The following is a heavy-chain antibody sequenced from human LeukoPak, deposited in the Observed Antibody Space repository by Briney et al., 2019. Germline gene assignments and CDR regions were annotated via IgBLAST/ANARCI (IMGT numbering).Heavy chain of an antibody. CDR1: GGSISNTNW. D-gene: IGHD3-9*01. CDR2: VNLQGST. CDR3: ARHPRLRYFAY. Sequence: SSETLSLTCGVSGGSISNTNWWTWFRQPPGEGLEWIGEVNLQGSTNYNPSLKSRVAISVDKSENHISLKLTSVTAADTAVYYCARHPRLRYFAYWGQGTLVTVSS. J-gene: IGHJ4*02. V-gene: IGHV4-4*02.